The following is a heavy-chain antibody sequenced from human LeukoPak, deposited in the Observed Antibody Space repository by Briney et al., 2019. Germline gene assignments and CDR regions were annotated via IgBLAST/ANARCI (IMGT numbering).Heavy chain of an antibody. Sequence: SGTLSLTCAVSGGSISSSNWWSWVRQPPGKGLEWIGEIYHSGSTNYNPSLKSRVTISVDKSKNQFSLKLSSVTAADTAVYYCAGTMGIAAAGVDYWGQGTLVTDSS. V-gene: IGHV4-4*02. CDR1: GGSISSSNW. D-gene: IGHD6-13*01. CDR2: IYHSGST. J-gene: IGHJ4*02. CDR3: AGTMGIAAAGVDY.